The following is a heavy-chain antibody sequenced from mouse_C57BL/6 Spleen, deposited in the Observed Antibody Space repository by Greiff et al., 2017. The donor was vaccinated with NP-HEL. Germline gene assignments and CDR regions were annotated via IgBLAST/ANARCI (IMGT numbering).Heavy chain of an antibody. D-gene: IGHD2-1*01. Sequence: VQLQQSGPELVKPGASVKISCKASGYSFTGYYMNWVKQSPEKSLEWIGEINPSTGGTTYNQKFKAKATLTVDKSSSTAYMQLKSLTSEDSAVYYCARLYGNYVGYFDVWGTGTTVTVSS. V-gene: IGHV1-42*01. CDR3: ARLYGNYVGYFDV. J-gene: IGHJ1*03. CDR1: GYSFTGYY. CDR2: INPSTGGT.